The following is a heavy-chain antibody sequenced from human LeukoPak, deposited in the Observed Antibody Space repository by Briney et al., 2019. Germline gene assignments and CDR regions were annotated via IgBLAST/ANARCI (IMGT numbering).Heavy chain of an antibody. D-gene: IGHD2-15*01. CDR3: ARGYHDFDY. CDR2: ITASSSYI. J-gene: IGHJ4*02. V-gene: IGHV3-21*01. Sequence: GGSLRLSCAASGFTLSNYNMNWVRQGPGKGLEWVSSITASSSYIYYADSVKGRFTISRDNAKNSLYLQMNSLRAEDTAIYYCARGYHDFDYWGQGTLVTVSS. CDR1: GFTLSNYN.